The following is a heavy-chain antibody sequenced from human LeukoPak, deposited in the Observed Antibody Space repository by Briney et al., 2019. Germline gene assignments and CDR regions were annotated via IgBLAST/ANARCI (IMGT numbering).Heavy chain of an antibody. V-gene: IGHV4-59*01. CDR2: IYYSGST. Sequence: SETLSLTCTVSGGSMSSYHWSWIRQPPGKGLEWIGYIYYSGSTNYNPSLKSRVTISVDTSKNQFSLKPSSVTAADTAVYYCARDRALKWFDPWGQGTLVTVSS. CDR3: ARDRALKWFDP. J-gene: IGHJ5*02. CDR1: GGSMSSYH.